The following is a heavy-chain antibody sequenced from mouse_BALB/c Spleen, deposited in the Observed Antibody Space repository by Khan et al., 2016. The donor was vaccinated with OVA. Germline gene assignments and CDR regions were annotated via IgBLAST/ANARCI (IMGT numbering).Heavy chain of an antibody. CDR1: GYTFTSYT. CDR3: ARTHER. CDR2: INPSSGYT. J-gene: IGHJ2*01. V-gene: IGHV1-4*01. Sequence: QVQLQQSGAELARPGASVKMSCKASGYTFTSYTMHWVKQRPGQGPEWIGYINPSSGYTKYNQKFKDKATLTADTSSSTAYRQLSSLTSEDSAVYYCARTHERWCQGTTLTVSS.